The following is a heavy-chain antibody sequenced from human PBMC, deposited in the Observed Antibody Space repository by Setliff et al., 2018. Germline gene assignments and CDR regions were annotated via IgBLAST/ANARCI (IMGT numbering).Heavy chain of an antibody. CDR1: GFTFNCCW. V-gene: IGHV3-7*01. Sequence: GGSLRLSCAASGFTFNCCWMRWVRQAPGKGLEWVANINEDGSVTSYVDSVQGRFTISRDNAKNSLYLQMNSLRVDDTAVYYCARGETDSWGQGTLVTVSS. CDR3: ARGETDS. CDR2: INEDGSVT. J-gene: IGHJ4*02.